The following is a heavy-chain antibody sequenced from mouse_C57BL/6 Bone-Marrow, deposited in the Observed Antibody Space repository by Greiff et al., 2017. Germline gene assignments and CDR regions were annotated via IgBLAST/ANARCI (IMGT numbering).Heavy chain of an antibody. D-gene: IGHD3-1*01. J-gene: IGHJ1*03. CDR3: TREAFGLRHWYFDV. Sequence: EVKLVESGTVLARPGASVKMSCKTSGYTFTSYWMHWVKQRPGPGLAWIGAIYPGNSATSYNQKFKGKAKLTAVTPASTAYRELSSLINEDSAVYYCTREAFGLRHWYFDVWGTGTTVTVSS. V-gene: IGHV1-5*01. CDR2: IYPGNSAT. CDR1: GYTFTSYW.